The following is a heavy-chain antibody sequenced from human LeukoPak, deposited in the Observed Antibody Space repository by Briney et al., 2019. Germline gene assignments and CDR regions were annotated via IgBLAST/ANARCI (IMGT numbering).Heavy chain of an antibody. CDR1: GFTFSSYE. Sequence: GASLRLSCAASGFTFSSYEMNWVRQAPGQGLEWVSYISSSGSTIYYAESVKGRITISIGNSENSLYLQMNSLKAEDTAVYYCARYLYDYWGQGTLVTVSS. J-gene: IGHJ4*02. CDR2: ISSSGSTI. CDR3: ARYLYDY. V-gene: IGHV3-48*03.